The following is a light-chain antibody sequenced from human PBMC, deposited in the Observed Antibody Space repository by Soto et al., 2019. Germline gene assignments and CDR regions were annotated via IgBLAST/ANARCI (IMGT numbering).Light chain of an antibody. J-gene: IGLJ1*01. Sequence: QSVLTQPPSASGSPGQSVTISCTGTSSDVGAYNYVSWYQQHPGKAPKLLIYDVTKRPSGVPDRFSGSKSGNTASLTVSGLQAEDEADYYCSSLAGGNSREVFGTGTKLTVL. CDR3: SSLAGGNSREV. CDR1: SSDVGAYNY. CDR2: DVT. V-gene: IGLV2-8*01.